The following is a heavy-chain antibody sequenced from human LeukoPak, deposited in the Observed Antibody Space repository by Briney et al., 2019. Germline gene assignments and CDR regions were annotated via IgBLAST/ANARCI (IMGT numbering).Heavy chain of an antibody. Sequence: GGSLRLSCAASGFTFSSYAMSWVRQAPGKGLEWDSAISGSGGTTYYADSVKGRFTISRDNSKNTLYLQMNSLRAEDTAVYYCAPTMVRGVIAGYWGQGTLVTVSS. J-gene: IGHJ4*02. V-gene: IGHV3-23*01. CDR2: ISGSGGTT. D-gene: IGHD3-10*01. CDR1: GFTFSSYA. CDR3: APTMVRGVIAGY.